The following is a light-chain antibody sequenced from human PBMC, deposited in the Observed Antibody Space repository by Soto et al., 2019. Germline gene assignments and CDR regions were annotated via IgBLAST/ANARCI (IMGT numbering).Light chain of an antibody. V-gene: IGLV1-44*01. J-gene: IGLJ1*01. CDR1: SSDIGSST. Sequence: QSVLTQPPSASGTPGQRVTISCSGSSSDIGSSTVSWYQQFPGTAPKLFIYSDNQRPSGVPDRFSGSKSGTSASLAISGLQSDDEADYYCAAWDDSLSDYVFGTGTKLTVL. CDR2: SDN. CDR3: AAWDDSLSDYV.